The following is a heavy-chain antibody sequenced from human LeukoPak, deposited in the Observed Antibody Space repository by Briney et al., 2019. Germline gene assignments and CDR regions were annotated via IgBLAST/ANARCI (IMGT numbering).Heavy chain of an antibody. CDR3: AKGRWSSSSGYYYYMDV. CDR1: GFTFSDYA. D-gene: IGHD6-6*01. CDR2: TTGSSGDT. V-gene: IGHV3-23*01. Sequence: PGGSLRLSCAASGFTFSDYALSWVRQTPGKGLEWVAATTGSSGDTYHADSVKGRFAISRDNSKNTLYLQMNSLRAEDTAVYYCAKGRWSSSSGYYYYMDVWGKGTTVTVSS. J-gene: IGHJ6*03.